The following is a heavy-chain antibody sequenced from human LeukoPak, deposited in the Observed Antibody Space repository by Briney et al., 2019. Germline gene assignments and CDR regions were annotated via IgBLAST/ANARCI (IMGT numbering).Heavy chain of an antibody. CDR3: AKDRYYDILTGLGEFDY. D-gene: IGHD3-9*01. CDR2: ISGSGGST. J-gene: IGHJ4*02. V-gene: IGHV3-23*01. Sequence: GGSLRLSCAASGFTFSSYAMSWVRQAPGKGLEWVSAISGSGGSTYYADSVKGWFTISRDNSKNTLYLQMNSLRAEDTAVYYCAKDRYYDILTGLGEFDYWGQGTLVTVSS. CDR1: GFTFSSYA.